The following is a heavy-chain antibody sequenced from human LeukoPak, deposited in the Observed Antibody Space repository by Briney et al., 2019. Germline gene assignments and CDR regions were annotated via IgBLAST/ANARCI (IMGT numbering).Heavy chain of an antibody. CDR1: GFTFSSYA. CDR3: ARDYCSGTSCPGGWFDP. CDR2: ISYDGSNK. V-gene: IGHV3-30-3*01. Sequence: PGGSLRLSCAASGFTFSSYAMHWVRQAPGKGLEWVAVISYDGSNKYYADSVKGRFTISRDNSKNTLYLQMNSLRAEDTAVYYCARDYCSGTSCPGGWFDPWGQGTLVTVSS. D-gene: IGHD2-2*01. J-gene: IGHJ5*02.